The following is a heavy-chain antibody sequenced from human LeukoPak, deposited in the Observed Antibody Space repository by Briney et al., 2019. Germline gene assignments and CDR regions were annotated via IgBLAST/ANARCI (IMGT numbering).Heavy chain of an antibody. CDR3: TTLGGDNWFDWYFDL. J-gene: IGHJ2*01. V-gene: IGHV3-15*01. Sequence: GPLRLSCAASGLSLGNAWMSWVRQVPGKGLEWLGRIRAKVDGGTADYAAPVKGRFTISRDESENTLYLHLTSLKIEDAAVYYCTTLGGDNWFDWYFDLWGRGTLVTVSS. D-gene: IGHD1-1*01. CDR2: IRAKVDGGTA. CDR1: GLSLGNAW.